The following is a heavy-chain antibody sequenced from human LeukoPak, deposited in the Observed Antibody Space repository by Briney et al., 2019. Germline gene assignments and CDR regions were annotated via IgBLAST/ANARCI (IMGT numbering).Heavy chain of an antibody. V-gene: IGHV3-21*01. D-gene: IGHD6-19*01. CDR3: ARDYTGIAVAGTHDY. J-gene: IGHJ4*02. Sequence: PGGSLRLSCAASGFTFSSYSMNWVRQAPGKGLEWVSSISSSSSYIYYADSVKGRFTISRDNAKNSLYLQMNSLRAEDTAVYYCARDYTGIAVAGTHDYWGQGTLVTVSS. CDR2: ISSSSSYI. CDR1: GFTFSSYS.